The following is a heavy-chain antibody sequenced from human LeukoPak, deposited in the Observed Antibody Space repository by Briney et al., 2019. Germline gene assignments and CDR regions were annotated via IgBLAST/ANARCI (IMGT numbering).Heavy chain of an antibody. Sequence: SQTLSLTCDISGDSVSSNSAAWNWIRQSPSRGLEWLGRTFYRSKWYNDYAGSVKSRITISPDTSKNHFSLHLDSVTPEDTAMYYCARDGWPAFDYWGQGSLVTVSS. CDR1: GDSVSSNSAA. CDR3: ARDGWPAFDY. D-gene: IGHD2-15*01. CDR2: TFYRSKWYN. J-gene: IGHJ4*02. V-gene: IGHV6-1*01.